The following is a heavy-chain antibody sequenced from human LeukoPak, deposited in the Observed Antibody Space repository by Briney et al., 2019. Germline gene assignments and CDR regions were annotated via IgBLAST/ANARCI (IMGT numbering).Heavy chain of an antibody. D-gene: IGHD4-17*01. CDR3: AKWPDYGDYVGYFDY. Sequence: TGGSLRLSCAASGFTVSSNYMSWVRQAPGKGLEWVSVIYSGGSTYYADSVKGRFTISRDNSKNTLYLQMNSLRAEDTAVYYCAKWPDYGDYVGYFDYWGQGTLVTVSS. CDR1: GFTVSSNY. J-gene: IGHJ4*02. CDR2: IYSGGST. V-gene: IGHV3-53*01.